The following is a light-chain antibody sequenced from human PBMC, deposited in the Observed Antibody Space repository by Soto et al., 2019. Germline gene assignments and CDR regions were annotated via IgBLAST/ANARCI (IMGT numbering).Light chain of an antibody. CDR2: AAS. CDR3: QKYTNFPA. V-gene: IGKV1-27*01. CDR1: QGISNY. J-gene: IGKJ4*01. Sequence: DIQMTQSPSSLSASVGDRVTITCRASQGISNYLAWYQQIPGKVPKLLISAASTLQSGVPSRFSGSGSGTDFPLTISSLQPEDVANYYCQKYTNFPAFGGGTKVEIK.